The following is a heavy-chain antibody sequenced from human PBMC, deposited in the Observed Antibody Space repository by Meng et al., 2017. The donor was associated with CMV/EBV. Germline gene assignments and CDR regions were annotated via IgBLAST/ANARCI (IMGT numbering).Heavy chain of an antibody. Sequence: SETLSLTCTVSGGSISSYYWSWIRQPPGKGLEWIGYIYYSGSTNYNPSLKSRVTISVDTSKNQFSLKLSSVTAADTAVYYCARGRGQWLPHYFDYWGQGTWSPSPQ. D-gene: IGHD6-19*01. J-gene: IGHJ4*02. CDR2: IYYSGST. V-gene: IGHV4-59*01. CDR3: ARGRGQWLPHYFDY. CDR1: GGSISSYY.